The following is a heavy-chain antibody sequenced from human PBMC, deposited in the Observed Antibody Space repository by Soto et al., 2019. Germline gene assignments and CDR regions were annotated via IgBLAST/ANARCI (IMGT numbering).Heavy chain of an antibody. D-gene: IGHD6-19*01. CDR1: GFTVSDNH. Sequence: GGSLRLSCVASGFTVSDNHMKWVRQAPGKGLEWVSVIYTNGGTYHADSVKGRFTTSRDISQNTLYLQMNSLRAEDTAVYYCARGRVADADYWGQGTLVTVSS. J-gene: IGHJ4*02. V-gene: IGHV3-66*01. CDR3: ARGRVADADY. CDR2: IYTNGGT.